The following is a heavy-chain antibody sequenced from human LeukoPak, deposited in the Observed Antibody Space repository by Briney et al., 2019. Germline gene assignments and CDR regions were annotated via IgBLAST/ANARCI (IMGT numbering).Heavy chain of an antibody. J-gene: IGHJ6*02. CDR2: INPSGGST. D-gene: IGHD3-3*01. CDR1: GYTFTSYY. Sequence: ASVKVSCKASGYTFTSYYMHWVRQAPGQGLEWMGIINPSGGSTSYAQKFQGRVTMTRDTSTSTVYMELSSLRSEDTAVYYCARGRYYDFWGGGSTYYYGRDVGGQGTTVTVSS. CDR3: ARGRYYDFWGGGSTYYYGRDV. V-gene: IGHV1-46*01.